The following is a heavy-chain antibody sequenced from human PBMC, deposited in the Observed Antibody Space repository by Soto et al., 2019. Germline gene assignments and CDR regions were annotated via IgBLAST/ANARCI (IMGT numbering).Heavy chain of an antibody. CDR3: AKAMVVAATMTDY. J-gene: IGHJ4*02. V-gene: IGHV3-30*18. CDR2: ISYDGSNK. D-gene: IGHD2-15*01. Sequence: SLLLSCAASGFTFSSYGMHWVRQAPGKGLEWVAVISYDGSNKYYADSVKGRFTISRDNSKNTLYLQMNSLRAEDTAVYYCAKAMVVAATMTDYWGQGTLVTVSS. CDR1: GFTFSSYG.